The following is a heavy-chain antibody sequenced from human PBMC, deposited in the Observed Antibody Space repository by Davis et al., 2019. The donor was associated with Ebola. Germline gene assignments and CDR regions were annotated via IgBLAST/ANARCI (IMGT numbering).Heavy chain of an antibody. V-gene: IGHV3-7*03. CDR1: GSTFSSYW. CDR3: AKARHYGDYRELDS. J-gene: IGHJ4*02. Sequence: GESLKISCEVSGSTFSSYWMSWVRQAPGKGLEWVANIRQDGSEKQHVDSVKGRFTISRDNAKNSLYLQMNSLRAEDTALYYCAKARHYGDYRELDSWGQGALVSVSS. D-gene: IGHD4-17*01. CDR2: IRQDGSEK.